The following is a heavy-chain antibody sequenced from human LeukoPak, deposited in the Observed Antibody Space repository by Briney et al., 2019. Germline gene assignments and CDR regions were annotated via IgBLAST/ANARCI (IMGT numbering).Heavy chain of an antibody. CDR3: ARLRFYDSTGYSPGHYMDV. J-gene: IGHJ6*03. D-gene: IGHD3-22*01. Sequence: PSETLSLTRPVSGGTIYRYYWSWLRQTAGKGLEWIGRLYPGVSTNYNPSLKSRVTMSVDPSKKQFALKLNTVTAADTAVYYCARLRFYDSTGYSPGHYMDVWGKGTTVTVSS. CDR2: LYPGVST. CDR1: GGTIYRYY. V-gene: IGHV4-4*07.